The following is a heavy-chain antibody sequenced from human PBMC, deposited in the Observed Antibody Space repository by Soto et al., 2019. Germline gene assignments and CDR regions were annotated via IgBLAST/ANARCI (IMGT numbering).Heavy chain of an antibody. CDR3: AREGVWFGESHYYYYGMDV. CDR1: GGTFSSYA. J-gene: IGHJ6*02. CDR2: IIPIFGTA. V-gene: IGHV1-69*06. D-gene: IGHD3-10*01. Sequence: SVTGSCTASGGTFSSYAISWVRQAPGQGLEWMGGIIPIFGTANYAQKFQGRVTITADKSTSTAYMELSSLRSEDTAVYYCAREGVWFGESHYYYYGMDVWGQGTTVTVSS.